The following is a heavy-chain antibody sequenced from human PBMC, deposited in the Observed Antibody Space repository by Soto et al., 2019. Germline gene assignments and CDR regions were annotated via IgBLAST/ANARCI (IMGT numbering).Heavy chain of an antibody. Sequence: QVHLLQSVPEIKKPGASVKVSCKASGFSLSDDGINWMRQAPGQGLDWVGWIRPYIDNTNYAQTFQDRVTLTTDTSTSTAYLALRSLRSDDTAVYYCSPSEGPASMGGRFATWGQGTLVTVSA. J-gene: IGHJ5*02. CDR3: SPSEGPASMGGRFAT. V-gene: IGHV1-18*01. D-gene: IGHD2-2*01. CDR1: GFSLSDDG. CDR2: IRPYIDNT.